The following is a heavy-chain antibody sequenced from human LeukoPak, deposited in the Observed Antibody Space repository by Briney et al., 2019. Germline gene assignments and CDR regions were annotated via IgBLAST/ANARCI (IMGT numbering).Heavy chain of an antibody. D-gene: IGHD3-10*01. V-gene: IGHV1-69*13. CDR3: ARDNMLLWFGELGAYYFDY. CDR1: GGTFSSYA. Sequence: SEKVSCKASGGTFSSYAISWVRQAPGQGLEWMGGIIPIFGTANYAKKFQGRATSTADESTSTAYMGLSSLRSEDTAVYYCARDNMLLWFGELGAYYFDYWGQGTLVSVSS. CDR2: IIPIFGTA. J-gene: IGHJ4*02.